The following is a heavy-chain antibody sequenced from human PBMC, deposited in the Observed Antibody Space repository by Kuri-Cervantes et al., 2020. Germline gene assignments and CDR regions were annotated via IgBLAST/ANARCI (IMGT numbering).Heavy chain of an antibody. CDR1: GFIVSNNY. Sequence: GESLKISCAASGFIVSNNYMNWVRQAPGKGLEWVSVIYSGGSTYYADSVKGRFTISRDSSKNTLYLQMNSLRAEDTAVYYCARRASSSDAFDIWGQGTMVTDSS. CDR3: ARRASSSDAFDI. CDR2: IYSGGST. D-gene: IGHD6-6*01. J-gene: IGHJ3*02. V-gene: IGHV3-66*02.